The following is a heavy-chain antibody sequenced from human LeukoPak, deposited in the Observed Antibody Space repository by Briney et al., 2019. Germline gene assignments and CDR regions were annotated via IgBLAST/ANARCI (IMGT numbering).Heavy chain of an antibody. CDR3: AKERATTTTFDY. CDR1: GFTFSTYA. J-gene: IGHJ4*02. Sequence: GGSLRLSCAASGFTFSTYAMSWVRQAPGKGLEWVSLISGSGGGKYYANSVKGRFTISRDNSKNTLYLQMDSLRTEDTAVYYCAKERATTTTFDYWGQGTLITVSS. CDR2: ISGSGGGK. D-gene: IGHD1-26*01. V-gene: IGHV3-23*01.